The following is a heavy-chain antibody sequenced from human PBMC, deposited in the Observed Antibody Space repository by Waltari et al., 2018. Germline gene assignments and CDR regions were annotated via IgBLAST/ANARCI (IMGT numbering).Heavy chain of an antibody. J-gene: IGHJ4*02. CDR2: INTDGSSA. V-gene: IGHV3-74*01. D-gene: IGHD3-16*01. Sequence: VQLQQWGAGVLKPSETLSLSCAVHNGSFSDYFWAWVHQVPGKGLVWVSRINTDGSSANYADSVKGRFTISRDNGKNTLYLQMNSLRAEDTAVYYCARDGGGNGYIHYWGQGTLVTVSS. CDR3: ARDGGGNGYIHY. CDR1: NGSFSDYF.